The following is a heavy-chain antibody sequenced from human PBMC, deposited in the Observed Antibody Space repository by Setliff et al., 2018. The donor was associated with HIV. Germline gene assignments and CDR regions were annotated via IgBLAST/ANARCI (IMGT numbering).Heavy chain of an antibody. D-gene: IGHD3-3*01. CDR3: ARNRPGLSFWTRDAFDI. CDR1: GFTFSSYG. J-gene: IGHJ3*02. V-gene: IGHV3-30*03. CDR2: ISYDGSNK. Sequence: GGSLRLSCAASGFTFSSYGMHWVRQAPGKGLEWVAVISYDGSNKYYADSVKGRFTISRDNSKNTLYLQMNSLRAEDTAVYYCARNRPGLSFWTRDAFDIWGQGTVVTVS.